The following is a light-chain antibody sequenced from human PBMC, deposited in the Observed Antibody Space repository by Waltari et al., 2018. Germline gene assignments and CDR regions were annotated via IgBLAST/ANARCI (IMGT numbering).Light chain of an antibody. J-gene: IGKJ1*01. CDR2: WAS. CDR3: HQYYSTLWT. Sequence: DIVMTQSPDSLAVSLGERVTITCKSSQSLLKCSYNKNDLAWYQQKPGQPPKLLIYWASSRESDVPDRFSGSGSGTDFTLTISSLQAEDVAVYYCHQYYSTLWTFGQGTKVEIK. V-gene: IGKV4-1*01. CDR1: QSLLKCSYNKND.